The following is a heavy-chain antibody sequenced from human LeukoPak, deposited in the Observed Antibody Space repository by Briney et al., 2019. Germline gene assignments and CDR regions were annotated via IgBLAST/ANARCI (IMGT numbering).Heavy chain of an antibody. D-gene: IGHD3-22*01. Sequence: ASVKVSCKASGYTFTGYYMHWVRQAPGQGLEWMGIINPSGGSTSYAQKFQGRVTMTRDTSTSTVYMELSSLRSEDTAVYYCARDPSYYDSSGYYPFDYWGQGTLVTVSS. V-gene: IGHV1-46*01. CDR3: ARDPSYYDSSGYYPFDY. J-gene: IGHJ4*02. CDR2: INPSGGST. CDR1: GYTFTGYY.